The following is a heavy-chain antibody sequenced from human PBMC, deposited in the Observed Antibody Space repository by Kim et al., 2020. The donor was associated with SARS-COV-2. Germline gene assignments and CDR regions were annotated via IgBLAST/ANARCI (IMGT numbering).Heavy chain of an antibody. V-gene: IGHV4-34*01. J-gene: IGHJ4*02. Sequence: SETLSLTCAVYGGSFSGYYWSWIRQPPGKGLEWIGKINHGGSTNYNPSLKSRVTISVDTSKNQFSLKLSSVTAADTAVYYCARGHPRQRPFDYWGQGTLVTVSS. D-gene: IGHD1-1*01. CDR2: INHGGST. CDR3: ARGHPRQRPFDY. CDR1: GGSFSGYY.